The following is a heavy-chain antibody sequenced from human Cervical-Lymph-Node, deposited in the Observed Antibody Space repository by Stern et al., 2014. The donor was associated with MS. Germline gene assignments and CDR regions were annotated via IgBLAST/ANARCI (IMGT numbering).Heavy chain of an antibody. CDR1: GFTFRGST. Sequence: VQLVESGGGLVQPGGSLKLSCAASGFTFRGSTIHWVRPASGTGLEWVCRIRSKAMSYATAYAASVRGRFTISRDDSKNTAYLQLNSLKTEDTAMYYCTRLSYSGYDPDDNWGQGTLVTVSS. V-gene: IGHV3-73*01. D-gene: IGHD5-12*01. CDR2: IRSKAMSYAT. J-gene: IGHJ4*02. CDR3: TRLSYSGYDPDDN.